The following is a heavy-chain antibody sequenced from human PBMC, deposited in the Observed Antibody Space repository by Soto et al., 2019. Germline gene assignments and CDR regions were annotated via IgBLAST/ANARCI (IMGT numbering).Heavy chain of an antibody. CDR2: ISAYNGNT. J-gene: IGHJ4*02. D-gene: IGHD2-2*01. V-gene: IGHV1-18*01. Sequence: ASVKVSCKASGYTFTNYGISWVRQAPGHGLEWMAWISAYNGNTNYVQRLQGRVTMTTDTSTSTAYMELRSLRSDDTAVYYCARDVVVVPAANRRFDNWGQGTLVNVSS. CDR1: GYTFTNYG. CDR3: ARDVVVVPAANRRFDN.